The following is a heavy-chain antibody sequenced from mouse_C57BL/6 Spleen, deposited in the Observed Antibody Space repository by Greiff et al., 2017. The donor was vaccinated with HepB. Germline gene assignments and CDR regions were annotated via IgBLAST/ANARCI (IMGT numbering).Heavy chain of an antibody. D-gene: IGHD2-3*01. CDR2: IYPGSGNT. J-gene: IGHJ3*01. CDR3: ARGDGYHFWFAY. V-gene: IGHV1-76*01. Sequence: VQLQQSGAELVRPGASVKLSCKASGYTFTDYYINWVKQRPGQGLEWIARIYPGSGNTYYNEKFKGKATLTAEKSSSTAYMQISSLTSEDSAVYCCARGDGYHFWFAYWGQGTLVTVAA. CDR1: GYTFTDYY.